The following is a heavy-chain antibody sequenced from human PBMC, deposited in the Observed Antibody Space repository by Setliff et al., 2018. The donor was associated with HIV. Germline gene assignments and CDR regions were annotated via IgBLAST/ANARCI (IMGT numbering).Heavy chain of an antibody. CDR3: ARAALRYCTSTSCPRVDAFDI. CDR2: ISTSSATK. V-gene: IGHV3-48*04. Sequence: GGSLRLSCVVSGFDFASFLIHWVRQAPGQGLEWVSYISTSSATKYYADSVKGRFTISRDNAKNSLYLQMNSVRADDTAVYYCARAALRYCTSTSCPRVDAFDIWGQGTMVTV. D-gene: IGHD2-2*01. J-gene: IGHJ3*02. CDR1: GFDFASFL.